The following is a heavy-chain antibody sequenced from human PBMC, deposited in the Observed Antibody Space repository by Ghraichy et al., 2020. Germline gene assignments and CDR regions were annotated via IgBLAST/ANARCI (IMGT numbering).Heavy chain of an antibody. CDR2: ISSSGSTI. CDR3: AGGIVVVPAAPRE. CDR1: GFTFSDYY. J-gene: IGHJ4*02. Sequence: GALRLSCAASGFTFSDYYMSWIRQAPGKGLEWVSYISSSGSTIYYADSVKGRFTISRDNAKNSLYLQMNSLRAEDTAVYYCAGGIVVVPAAPREWGQGTLVTVSS. V-gene: IGHV3-11*04. D-gene: IGHD2-2*01.